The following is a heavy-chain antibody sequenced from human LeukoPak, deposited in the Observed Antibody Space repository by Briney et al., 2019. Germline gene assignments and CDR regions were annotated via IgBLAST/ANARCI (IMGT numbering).Heavy chain of an antibody. J-gene: IGHJ3*02. D-gene: IGHD1-26*01. CDR1: GFTVSSNY. CDR2: IYSGGST. V-gene: IGHV3-53*01. CDR3: ASPVGATTVRAFDI. Sequence: GGSLRLSCAASGFTVSSNYMSWVRQAPGKGLEWVSVIYSGGSTYYADSVKGRFTISRDNSKNPLYLQMNSLKTEDTAVYYCASPVGATTVRAFDIWGQGTMVTVSS.